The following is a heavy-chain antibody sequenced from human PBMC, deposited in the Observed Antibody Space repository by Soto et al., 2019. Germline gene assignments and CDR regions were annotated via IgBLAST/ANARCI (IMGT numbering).Heavy chain of an antibody. D-gene: IGHD3-16*01. V-gene: IGHV3-23*01. CDR2: ISGSGGST. J-gene: IGHJ6*03. Sequence: GGSLRLSCAASGFTFSSYAMSWVRQAPGKGLEWVSAISGSGGSTYYADSVKGRFTISRDNSKNTLYLQMNSLRAEDTAVYYCAKAGGWDYTFIADYYYMDVWGKGTTVTVSS. CDR3: AKAGGWDYTFIADYYYMDV. CDR1: GFTFSSYA.